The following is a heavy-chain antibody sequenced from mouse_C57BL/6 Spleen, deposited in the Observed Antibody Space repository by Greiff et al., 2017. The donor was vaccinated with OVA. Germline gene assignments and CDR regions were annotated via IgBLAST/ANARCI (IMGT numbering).Heavy chain of an antibody. D-gene: IGHD3-3*01. CDR2: ISDGGSYT. J-gene: IGHJ1*03. V-gene: IGHV5-4*01. CDR1: GFTFSSYA. Sequence: VKLVESGGGLVKPGGSLKLSCAASGFTFSSYAMSWVRQTPEKRLEWVATISDGGSYTYYPDNVKGRFTISRDNAKNNLYLQMSHLKSEDTAMYYCAREGTHWYFDVWGTGTTVTVSS. CDR3: AREGTHWYFDV.